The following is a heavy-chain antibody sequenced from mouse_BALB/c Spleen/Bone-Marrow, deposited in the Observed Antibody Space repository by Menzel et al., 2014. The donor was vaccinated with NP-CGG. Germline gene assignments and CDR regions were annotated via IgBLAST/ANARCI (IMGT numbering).Heavy chain of an antibody. Sequence: QVHVKQSGPELVKPGASVKISCKASGYAFSSSWMNWVKQRPGQGLEWIGRIYPGDGDTNYNGKFKGKATLTADKSSSTAYMQLSSQTSVDSAVYFCARGGNYRFDYWGQGTALTVSS. D-gene: IGHD2-1*01. CDR2: IYPGDGDT. J-gene: IGHJ2*01. CDR3: ARGGNYRFDY. V-gene: IGHV1-82*01. CDR1: GYAFSSSW.